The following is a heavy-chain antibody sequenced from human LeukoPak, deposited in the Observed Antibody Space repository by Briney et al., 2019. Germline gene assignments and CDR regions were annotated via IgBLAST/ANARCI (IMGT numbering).Heavy chain of an antibody. V-gene: IGHV1-18*01. J-gene: IGHJ3*02. CDR1: GYSFITYV. Sequence: ASVKVSCKASGYSFITYVISWVRQAPGQGVEGVGWIRAYSGNTNYAQKVQGRVSMTTDTSTSTAYMELRSLRSDASAVYYCARVGSGNSRNTDAFDIWGQGTMVTVSS. D-gene: IGHD4-23*01. CDR2: IRAYSGNT. CDR3: ARVGSGNSRNTDAFDI.